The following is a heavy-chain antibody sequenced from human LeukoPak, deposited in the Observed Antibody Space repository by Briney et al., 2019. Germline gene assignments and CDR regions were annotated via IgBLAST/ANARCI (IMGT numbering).Heavy chain of an antibody. J-gene: IGHJ4*02. CDR1: GFTFSGSA. Sequence: PGGSLKLSCAAPGFTFSGSAMHWVRQASGKGLKWVGRIRSKANSYATAYAASVKGRFTISRDDSKNTAYLQMNSLKTEDTAVYYCTRQIGPYYFDYWGQGTLVTVSS. V-gene: IGHV3-73*01. CDR3: TRQIGPYYFDY. CDR2: IRSKANSYAT.